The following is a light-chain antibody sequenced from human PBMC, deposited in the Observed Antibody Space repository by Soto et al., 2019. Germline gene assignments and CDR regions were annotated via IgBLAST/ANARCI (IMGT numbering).Light chain of an antibody. V-gene: IGKV1-5*01. CDR1: QSISSW. J-gene: IGKJ4*01. Sequence: QSPSTLSASVGDRVTITCRASQSISSWLAWYQQKPGKAPNLLIYDASSLESGVPSRFSGSGSGTDFTLTISSLQPEDFATYYCQQSYSTPLTFGGGTKVDIK. CDR3: QQSYSTPLT. CDR2: DAS.